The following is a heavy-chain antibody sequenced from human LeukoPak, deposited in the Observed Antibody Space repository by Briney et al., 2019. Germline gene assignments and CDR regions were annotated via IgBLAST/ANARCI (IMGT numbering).Heavy chain of an antibody. J-gene: IGHJ4*02. D-gene: IGHD7-27*01. V-gene: IGHV3-23*01. CDR1: GFTFSTYA. CDR2: ISSSGGIT. CDR3: VEAAKNWGAYN. Sequence: PGGSLRLSCAASGFTFSTYAMSWVRQAPGKGLEWVSGISSSGGITYYADSVKGRFTISRDNPKHTLYLQMSSLRADDTAVYYCVEAAKNWGAYNWGQGTPVTVSS.